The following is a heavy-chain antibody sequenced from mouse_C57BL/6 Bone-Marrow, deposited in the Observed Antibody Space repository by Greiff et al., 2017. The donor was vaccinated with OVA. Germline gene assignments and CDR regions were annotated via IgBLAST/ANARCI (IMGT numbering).Heavy chain of an antibody. CDR3: ARSGFYYGSSYAAY. V-gene: IGHV1-64*01. D-gene: IGHD1-1*01. Sequence: QVQLQQPGAELVKPGASVKLSCKASGYTFTSYWMHWVKQRPGQGLEWIGMIHPNSGSTNYNEKFKSKGTLTVDKSSSTAYMQLSSLTSEDSAVDYCARSGFYYGSSYAAYWGQGTLITVSA. CDR2: IHPNSGST. J-gene: IGHJ3*01. CDR1: GYTFTSYW.